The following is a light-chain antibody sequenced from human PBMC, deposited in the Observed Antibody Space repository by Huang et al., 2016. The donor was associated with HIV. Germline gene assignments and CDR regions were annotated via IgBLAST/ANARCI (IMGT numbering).Light chain of an antibody. V-gene: IGKV3-15*01. J-gene: IGKJ2*01. CDR1: QSVSSSY. Sequence: EIVLTQSPGTLSLSPGERATLSCRASQSVSSSYLAWYQQKPGQAPRLLIYDASTRAADIPARFSGSGSATEFTLNISSLQSEDFAIYYCQQYNVWPPCTFGQGTKLEIK. CDR3: QQYNVWPPCT. CDR2: DAS.